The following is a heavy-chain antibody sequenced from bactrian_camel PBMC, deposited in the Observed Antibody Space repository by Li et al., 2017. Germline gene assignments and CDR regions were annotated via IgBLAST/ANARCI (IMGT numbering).Heavy chain of an antibody. CDR3: AAGPTHNGYCSTLRNPQY. J-gene: IGHJ4*01. CDR2: IDTGDGST. V-gene: IGHV3S1*01. Sequence: HVQLVESGGGSALAGGSVRLSCAASGYTFNTYSWFRQAPGQEREGVAAIDTGDGSTYYLNSVEGRFTISHDNAKNTLYLQMNSLKPEDTAIYYCAAGPTHNGYCSTLRNPQYWGQGTQVTVSS. D-gene: IGHD3*01. CDR1: GYTFNTYS.